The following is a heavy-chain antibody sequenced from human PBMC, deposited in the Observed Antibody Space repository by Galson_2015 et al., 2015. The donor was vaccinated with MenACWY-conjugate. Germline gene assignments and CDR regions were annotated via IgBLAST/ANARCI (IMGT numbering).Heavy chain of an antibody. V-gene: IGHV5-51*01. Sequence: SGAEVKKPGESLTISCKGSGYSFTTYWIGWVRQMPGKGLKWMGFISPGDPYTRYNPAFQGQVTISADKSISTAYLQWNSLQASDTAMYYCTRHPPGGRGMDVWGQGTTVTVSS. J-gene: IGHJ6*02. D-gene: IGHD1-26*01. CDR1: GYSFTTYW. CDR3: TRHPPGGRGMDV. CDR2: ISPGDPYT.